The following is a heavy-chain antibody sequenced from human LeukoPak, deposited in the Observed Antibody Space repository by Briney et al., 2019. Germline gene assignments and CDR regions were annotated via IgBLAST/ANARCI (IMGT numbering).Heavy chain of an antibody. CDR2: ISWNSGSI. V-gene: IGHV3-9*01. D-gene: IGHD3-22*01. J-gene: IGHJ4*02. CDR3: ARGPTPNYYDSSGYYYD. CDR1: GFTFDDYA. Sequence: PGGSLRLSCAASGFTFDDYAMHSVRQAPGKGLEWVSGISWNSGSIGYADSVKGRFTISRDNAKNSLYLQMNSLRAEDTALYYCARGPTPNYYDSSGYYYDWGQGTLVTVSS.